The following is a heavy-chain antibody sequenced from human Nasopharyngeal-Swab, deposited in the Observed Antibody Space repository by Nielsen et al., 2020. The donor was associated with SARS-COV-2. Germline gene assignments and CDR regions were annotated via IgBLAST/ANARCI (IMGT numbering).Heavy chain of an antibody. CDR2: ISASGATT. CDR1: GFTFSSYD. V-gene: IGHV3-23*01. CDR3: AKGLYDAFDI. D-gene: IGHD2-2*02. Sequence: GGSLRLSCAASGFTFSSYDMSWVRQAPGKGLEWVSSISASGATTYYADSVKGRFTIPRDNSKNTLYLQMNSLRAEDTALYYCAKGLYDAFDIWGQGTMVTVSS. J-gene: IGHJ3*02.